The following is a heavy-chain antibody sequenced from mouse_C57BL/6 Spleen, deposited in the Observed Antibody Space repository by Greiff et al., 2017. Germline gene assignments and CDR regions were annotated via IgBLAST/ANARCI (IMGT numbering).Heavy chain of an antibody. V-gene: IGHV1-81*01. D-gene: IGHD2-1*01. CDR2: IYPRSGNT. Sequence: VQLQESGAELARPGASVKLSCKASGYTFTSYGISWVKQRTGQGLEWIGEIYPRSGNTYYNEKFKGKATLTADKSSSTAYMELRSLTSEDSAVYFCAPYGNSYYAMDYWGQGTSVTVSS. CDR1: GYTFTSYG. CDR3: APYGNSYYAMDY. J-gene: IGHJ4*01.